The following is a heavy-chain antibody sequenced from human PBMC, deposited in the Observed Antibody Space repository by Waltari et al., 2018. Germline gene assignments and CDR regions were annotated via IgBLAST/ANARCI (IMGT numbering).Heavy chain of an antibody. D-gene: IGHD2-2*02. Sequence: EVKLVESGGGLVQPGGSLRLSCAASGFTFGTYSMNWVRQAPGKGLGWVSYISSSISTISYADSVKGRFTISRDNAKNSLFLQMNSLRDEDTAVYYCARPGNTPFDYWGQGTLVTVSS. CDR2: ISSSISTI. J-gene: IGHJ4*02. V-gene: IGHV3-48*02. CDR3: ARPGNTPFDY. CDR1: GFTFGTYS.